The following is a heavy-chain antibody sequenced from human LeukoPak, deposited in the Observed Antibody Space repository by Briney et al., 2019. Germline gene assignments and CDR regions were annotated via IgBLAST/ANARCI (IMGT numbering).Heavy chain of an antibody. CDR1: GFTFSSYA. Sequence: PGGSLRLSCAASGFTFSSYAMSWVRQAPGKGLEWVSAISGSGGSTYYADSVKGRFTISRDNSKNTLYLQMNSLRAEDTAVYYCAKGPKQWLVESDFDYWGQGTLVTVSS. CDR2: ISGSGGST. CDR3: AKGPKQWLVESDFDY. V-gene: IGHV3-23*01. J-gene: IGHJ4*02. D-gene: IGHD6-19*01.